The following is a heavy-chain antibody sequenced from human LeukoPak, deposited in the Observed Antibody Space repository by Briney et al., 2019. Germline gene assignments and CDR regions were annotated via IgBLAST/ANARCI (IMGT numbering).Heavy chain of an antibody. V-gene: IGHV3-74*01. CDR2: INSDGRST. Sequence: GGSLRLSCAASGFTYDECAMHWVRQAPGKGLVWVSRINSDGRSTNYADSVKGRFTISRDNAKNTLYLQMNSLRAEDTAVYYCARGADSGYSSDNWGQGTLVSVSS. CDR3: ARGADSGYSSDN. CDR1: GFTYDECA. D-gene: IGHD3-9*01. J-gene: IGHJ4*02.